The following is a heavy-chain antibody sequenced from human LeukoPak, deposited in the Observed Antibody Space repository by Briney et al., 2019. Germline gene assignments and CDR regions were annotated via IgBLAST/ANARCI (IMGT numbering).Heavy chain of an antibody. J-gene: IGHJ4*02. Sequence: SETLSLTCTVSGDSISRSSYYCRWIRQPPGKGLEWIGSIYYSGSAYYNPSLKSRVTLSVDTSKNHFSLKLTSVTAADTAVYYCARDHDYDPFDYWGRGSLVTVS. V-gene: IGHV4-39*07. D-gene: IGHD4-17*01. CDR3: ARDHDYDPFDY. CDR1: GDSISRSSYY. CDR2: IYYSGSA.